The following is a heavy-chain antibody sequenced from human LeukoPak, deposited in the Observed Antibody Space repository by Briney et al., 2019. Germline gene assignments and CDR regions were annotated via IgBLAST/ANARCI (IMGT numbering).Heavy chain of an antibody. J-gene: IGHJ4*02. V-gene: IGHV4-30-4*01. CDR3: ARFLRFVPHYYFDY. CDR1: GGSISSGDYY. Sequence: SQTLSLTCTVSGGSISSGDYYWSWIRQPPGKGLEWIGYIYYSGSTYYNPSLKSRVTISVDTSKNQFSLKLSSVAAADTAVYYCARFLRFVPHYYFDYWGQGTLVTVSS. CDR2: IYYSGST. D-gene: IGHD3-16*01.